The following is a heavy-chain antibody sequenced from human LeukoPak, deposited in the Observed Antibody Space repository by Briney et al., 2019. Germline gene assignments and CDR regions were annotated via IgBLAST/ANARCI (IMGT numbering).Heavy chain of an antibody. J-gene: IGHJ1*01. CDR3: ARSVDGYNYNPYTQH. Sequence: ASVTVSCTASGYTFTSYYMHWVRQAPGQGLEWMGIINPSGGSTSYAQKFQGRVTMTRDTSTSTVYMELSSLRSEDTAVYYCARSVDGYNYNPYTQHGGQGTLVTVSS. V-gene: IGHV1-46*01. D-gene: IGHD5-24*01. CDR1: GYTFTSYY. CDR2: INPSGGST.